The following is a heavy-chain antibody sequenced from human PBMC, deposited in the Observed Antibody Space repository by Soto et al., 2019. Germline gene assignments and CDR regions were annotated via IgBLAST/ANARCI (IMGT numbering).Heavy chain of an antibody. D-gene: IGHD3-9*01. J-gene: IGHJ5*02. CDR2: TCYTGNT. CDR3: ARDMHAGFTHYFAP. Sequence: SETLSLTCTLSGGSLTCYHWSWIRQFPRKGLECIANTCYTGNTNLNSSLQSRVTISMDTSKNQLSLKLSPMSAADTAVYYRARDMHAGFTHYFAPWVQGTLGTVS. V-gene: IGHV4-59*01. CDR1: GGSLTCYH.